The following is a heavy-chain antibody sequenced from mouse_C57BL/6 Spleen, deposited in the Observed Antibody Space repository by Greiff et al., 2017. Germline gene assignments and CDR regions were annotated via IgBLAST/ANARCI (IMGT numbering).Heavy chain of an antibody. CDR1: GYSFTDYN. V-gene: IGHV1-39*01. Sequence: EVKLVESGPELVKPGASVKISCKASGYSFTDYNMNWVKQSNGKSLEWIGVINPNYGTTSSNQKFKGKATLTVDQSSSTAYMPLNSLTSEDSAVYYCARRGLRGDAMDYWGQGTSVTVSS. D-gene: IGHD3-1*01. CDR2: INPNYGTT. J-gene: IGHJ4*01. CDR3: ARRGLRGDAMDY.